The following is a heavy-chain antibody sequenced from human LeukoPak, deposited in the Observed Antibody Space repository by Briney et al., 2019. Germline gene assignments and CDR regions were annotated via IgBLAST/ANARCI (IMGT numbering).Heavy chain of an antibody. D-gene: IGHD1-26*01. Sequence: ASVKVSCKASEYTFSGHDINWVRQAAGQGLEWMGWMNPNLGRTGYAQQFRGRVTMTRNASIGTAYMELTGLRSEDTAVCYCARGIGTWGQGSLVTVSS. V-gene: IGHV1-8*01. CDR3: ARGIGT. CDR2: MNPNLGRT. CDR1: EYTFSGHD. J-gene: IGHJ5*02.